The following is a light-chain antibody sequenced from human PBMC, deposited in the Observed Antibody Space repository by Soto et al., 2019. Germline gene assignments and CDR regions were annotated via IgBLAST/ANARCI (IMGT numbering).Light chain of an antibody. CDR3: TSYTSGTYV. CDR1: SSDVGSYNY. Sequence: QSALIQPASVSGSPGQSIAISCTGTSSDVGSYNYVSWYQQHPGKAPKLMIFEVSNRPSGVSNRFSGSKSVNTASLTISGLQAEDEADYYCTSYTSGTYVFGTGTKVTVL. V-gene: IGLV2-14*01. CDR2: EVS. J-gene: IGLJ1*01.